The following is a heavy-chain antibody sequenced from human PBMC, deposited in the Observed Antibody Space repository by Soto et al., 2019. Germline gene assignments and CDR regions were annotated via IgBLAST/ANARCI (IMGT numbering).Heavy chain of an antibody. Sequence: EVVLLESGGGLEQPGGSLRLSCAASGFIFENFGMSWVRQAPGKGLEWVANINEDGSDANYVDSVKGRFTISRDNAKKSVYLQTNRLRADDTAVYYCVRVSEAFDIWGQGTMVTVSS. CDR3: VRVSEAFDI. J-gene: IGHJ3*02. V-gene: IGHV3-7*03. CDR2: INEDGSDA. CDR1: GFIFENFG.